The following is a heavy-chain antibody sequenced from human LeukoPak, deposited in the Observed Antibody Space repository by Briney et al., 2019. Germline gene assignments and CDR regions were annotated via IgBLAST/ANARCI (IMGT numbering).Heavy chain of an antibody. V-gene: IGHV4-38-2*02. CDR1: GYSISSGHY. J-gene: IGHJ5*02. CDR2: IYHSGST. D-gene: IGHD6-13*01. CDR3: ARDPAWAADSLHWVDP. Sequence: SETLSLTCTVSGYSISSGHYWGWIRQSPDKGLEWIGSIYHSGSTYYNPSLKSRVTISVDTSKNQYSLKLTSVTTADTAIYYCARDPAWAADSLHWVDPWGQGTRVTVSS.